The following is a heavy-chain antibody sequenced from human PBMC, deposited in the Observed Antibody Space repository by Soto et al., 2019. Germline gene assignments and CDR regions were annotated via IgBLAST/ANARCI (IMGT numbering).Heavy chain of an antibody. V-gene: IGHV3-30*18. D-gene: IGHD3-16*01. CDR3: AKNFIPISPDLYFDS. CDR1: GFTFRSYV. Sequence: SGGSLRLSCAASGFTFRSYVMHWARQAPGRGLEWVAVISYDGIYKSYEDSVKGRFTISRDNYKNTLHLQMDSLRAEDTAVYYCAKNFIPISPDLYFDSWGQGTMVTFYS. CDR2: ISYDGIYK. J-gene: IGHJ4*02.